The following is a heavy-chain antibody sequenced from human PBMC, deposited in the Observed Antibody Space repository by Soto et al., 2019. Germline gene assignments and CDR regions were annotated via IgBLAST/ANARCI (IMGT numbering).Heavy chain of an antibody. V-gene: IGHV4-34*01. D-gene: IGHD3-16*01. Sequence: QVQLQQWGTGLLKPSETLSLTCAVYGGSFRGYYWTWIRQPPGKGLEWIGEIDHSGSTNYNPSLKSRVTMSVHTSKNQFSLKLASVTAADTAVYYCARVEYTYNYRGLDYWGQGTLVTVSS. J-gene: IGHJ4*02. CDR3: ARVEYTYNYRGLDY. CDR1: GGSFRGYY. CDR2: IDHSGST.